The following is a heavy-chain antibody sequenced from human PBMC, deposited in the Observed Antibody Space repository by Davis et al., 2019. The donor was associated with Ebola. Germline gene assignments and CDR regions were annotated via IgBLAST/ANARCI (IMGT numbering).Heavy chain of an antibody. J-gene: IGHJ6*02. CDR3: ARGRTTYYYGSGSYYRPYYYGMDV. V-gene: IGHV1-8*01. CDR1: GYTFTSYD. CDR2: MNPNSGNT. Sequence: ASVKVSCKASGYTFTSYDINWVRQATGQGLEWMGWMNPNSGNTGYAQKFQGRVTMTRNTSISTAYMELSSLRSEDTAVYYCARGRTTYYYGSGSYYRPYYYGMDVWGQGTTVTVSS. D-gene: IGHD3-10*01.